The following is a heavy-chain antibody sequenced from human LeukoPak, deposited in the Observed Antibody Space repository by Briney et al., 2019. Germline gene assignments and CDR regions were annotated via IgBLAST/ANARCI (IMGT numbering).Heavy chain of an antibody. CDR3: ARWADCSSTSCYDGIDY. CDR2: MNPNSGNT. V-gene: IGHV1-8*01. Sequence: GASVKVSCKASGYTFTTYDINWVRQSTGQRLEWRLWMNPNSGNTGYAQKFQGRITMTWKTSISTAYMELSSLRSEDTAVYYCARWADCSSTSCYDGIDYWGQGTLVTVSS. D-gene: IGHD2-2*01. CDR1: GYTFTTYD. J-gene: IGHJ4*02.